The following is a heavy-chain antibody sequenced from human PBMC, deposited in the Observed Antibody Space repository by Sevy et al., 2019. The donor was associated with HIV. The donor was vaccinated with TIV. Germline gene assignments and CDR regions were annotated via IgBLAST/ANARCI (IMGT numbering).Heavy chain of an antibody. Sequence: GGSLRLSCAASGFTFSRNGMHWVRQAPGKGLEWVAFMPSDGSNKYYADSVKGRVIISRDNSKNTLFLQMNSLRTEDTAVYSCARDKGFWRDYYRVYYYYGMDVWGQGTTVTVSS. J-gene: IGHJ6*02. D-gene: IGHD3-3*01. CDR1: GFTFSRNG. CDR3: ARDKGFWRDYYRVYYYYGMDV. CDR2: MPSDGSNK. V-gene: IGHV3-30*02.